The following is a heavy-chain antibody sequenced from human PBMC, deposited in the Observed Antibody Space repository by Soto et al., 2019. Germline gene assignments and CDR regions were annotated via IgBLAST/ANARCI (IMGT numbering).Heavy chain of an antibody. CDR2: ISSSGSTI. V-gene: IGHV3-11*01. CDR3: ARAPPTIAVAGINWYFDL. Sequence: GGSLRLSCAASGFTFSDYYMSWIRQAPGKGLEWVSYISSSGSTIYYADSVKGRFTISRDNAKNSLYLQMNSLRAEDTAVYYCARAPPTIAVAGINWYFDLWGRGTLVTVSS. CDR1: GFTFSDYY. D-gene: IGHD6-19*01. J-gene: IGHJ2*01.